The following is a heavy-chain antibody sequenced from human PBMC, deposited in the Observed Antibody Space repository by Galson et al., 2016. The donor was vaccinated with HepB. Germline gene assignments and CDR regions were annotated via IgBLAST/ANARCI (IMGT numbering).Heavy chain of an antibody. CDR3: AKDTGPGEYAYSWGTFDI. CDR2: VSASGGST. J-gene: IGHJ3*02. D-gene: IGHD3-10*01. CDR1: GLTFSSYA. V-gene: IGHV3-23*01. Sequence: SLRLSCAASGLTFSSYAMSWVRQAPGKGLEWVSGVSASGGSTVYTYSAKGRFTMSRDNSKRSLYLQMNSLRAEDTAVYYCAKDTGPGEYAYSWGTFDIWGRGTMVTVSS.